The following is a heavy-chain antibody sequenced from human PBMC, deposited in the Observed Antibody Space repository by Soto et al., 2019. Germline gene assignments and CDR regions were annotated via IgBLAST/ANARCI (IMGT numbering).Heavy chain of an antibody. D-gene: IGHD2-15*01. CDR3: ARLGYCSGGSCYSLIVPDY. CDR1: GYTFTSYG. V-gene: IGHV1-18*01. Sequence: ASVKVSCKASGYTFTSYGISWVRQAPGQGLEWMGWISAYNGNTNYAQKLQGRVTMTTDTSTSTAYMELRSLRSDDTAVYYCARLGYCSGGSCYSLIVPDYWGQGTLVTVSS. J-gene: IGHJ4*02. CDR2: ISAYNGNT.